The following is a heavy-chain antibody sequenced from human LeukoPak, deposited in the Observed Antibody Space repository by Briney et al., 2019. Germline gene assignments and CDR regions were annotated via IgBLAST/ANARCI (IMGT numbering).Heavy chain of an antibody. J-gene: IGHJ4*02. V-gene: IGHV1-2*02. D-gene: IGHD3-22*01. CDR1: GYTFTGYY. CDR2: INPNSGGT. CDR3: ARGNYYDSSGKFDY. Sequence: ASVKVSCKASGYTFTGYYMHWVRQAPGQGLEWMGWINPNSGGTNYAQKFRGRVTMTRDTSISTAYMELSRLRSDDTAVYYCARGNYYDSSGKFDYWGQGTLVTVSS.